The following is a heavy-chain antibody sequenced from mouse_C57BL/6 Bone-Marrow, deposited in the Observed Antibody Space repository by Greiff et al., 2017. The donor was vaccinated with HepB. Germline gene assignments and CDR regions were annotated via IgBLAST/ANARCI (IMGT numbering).Heavy chain of an antibody. CDR3: ARRLGFAY. V-gene: IGHV1-50*01. CDR1: GYTFTSYW. J-gene: IGHJ3*01. Sequence: VQPQQPGAELVKPGASVKLSCKASGYTFTSYWMQWVKQRPGQGLEWIGEIDPSDSYTNYNQKFKGKATLTVDTSSSTAYMPLSSLTSEDSAVYYCARRLGFAYWGQGTLVTVSA. CDR2: IDPSDSYT. D-gene: IGHD4-1*01.